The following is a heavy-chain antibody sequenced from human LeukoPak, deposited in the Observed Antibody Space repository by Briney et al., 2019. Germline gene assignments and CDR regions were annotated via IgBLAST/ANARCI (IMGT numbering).Heavy chain of an antibody. J-gene: IGHJ5*02. CDR3: ARGDPYADL. CDR1: GFSFSTYE. V-gene: IGHV3-48*03. D-gene: IGHD2-2*01. Sequence: GGSLRLSCAASGFSFSTYEMNWGRQAPGKGLEWVSDITISGNTRNYADSVKGRFTISRDNARNSLYLQMNSLRVEDTAVYYCARGDPYADLWGQGTLVTVAS. CDR2: ITISGNTR.